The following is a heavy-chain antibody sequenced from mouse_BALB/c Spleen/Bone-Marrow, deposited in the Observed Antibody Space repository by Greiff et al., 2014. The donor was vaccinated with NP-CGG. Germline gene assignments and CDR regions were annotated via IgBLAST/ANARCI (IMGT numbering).Heavy chain of an antibody. CDR3: AKGGITTVWYFDV. CDR2: IWRGGST. Sequence: VHLVESGPGLVQPSQSLSITCTVSGFSLTGNGVHWVRQSPGKGLEWLGVIWRGGSTDYNAAFMSRLTITKDNSKNQVFFKMNSLQGDDTAMYYCAKGGITTVWYFDVWGAGTTVTVSS. D-gene: IGHD1-1*01. V-gene: IGHV2-5*01. J-gene: IGHJ1*01. CDR1: GFSLTGNG.